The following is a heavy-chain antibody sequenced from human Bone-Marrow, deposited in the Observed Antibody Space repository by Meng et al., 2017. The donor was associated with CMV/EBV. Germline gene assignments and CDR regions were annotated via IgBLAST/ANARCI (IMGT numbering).Heavy chain of an antibody. CDR2: INPNSGDT. J-gene: IGHJ3*02. V-gene: IGHV1-2*06. CDR1: GYTFADYY. CDR3: ARAFGCSSSTCYGYVFDN. D-gene: IGHD2-2*01. Sequence: ASVKVSCKASGYTFADYYIHWVRQAPGQGLEWMGRINPNSGDTHYVQKFQGRVTMTGDTSISTAYMELSRLRSDDTAVYYCARAFGCSSSTCYGYVFDNWGQGTRVTGSS.